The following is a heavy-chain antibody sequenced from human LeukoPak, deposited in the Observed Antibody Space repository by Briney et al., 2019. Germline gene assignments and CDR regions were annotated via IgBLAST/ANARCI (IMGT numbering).Heavy chain of an antibody. CDR2: ISSSGGST. D-gene: IGHD2-15*01. J-gene: IGHJ4*02. V-gene: IGHV3-23*01. CDR3: AKDNCSGGSCYSGHDH. CDR1: GFTFSNYA. Sequence: GGSLRLSCAASGFTFSNYAMSWVRQAPGKGLEWVSAISSSGGSTYYADSVKGRFTISRDNSKNTLYLQMNSLRAEDTAVYYCAKDNCSGGSCYSGHDHWGQGTLVTVSS.